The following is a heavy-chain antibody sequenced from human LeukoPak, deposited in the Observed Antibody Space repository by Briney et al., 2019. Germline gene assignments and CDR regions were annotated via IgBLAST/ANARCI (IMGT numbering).Heavy chain of an antibody. V-gene: IGHV1-8*01. D-gene: IGHD6-19*01. Sequence: ASVKVSCKASGYTFTSYDINWVRQATGQGLEWMGWMNPNSGNTGYAQKFQGRATMTRNTSISTAYMELSSLRSEDTAVYYCAIPMYSSGWSGDYWGQGTLVTVSS. J-gene: IGHJ4*02. CDR2: MNPNSGNT. CDR3: AIPMYSSGWSGDY. CDR1: GYTFTSYD.